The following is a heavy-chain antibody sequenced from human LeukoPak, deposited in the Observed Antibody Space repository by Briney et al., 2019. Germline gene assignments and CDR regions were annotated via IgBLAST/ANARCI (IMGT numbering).Heavy chain of an antibody. V-gene: IGHV4-34*01. J-gene: IGHJ4*02. D-gene: IGHD3-10*01. CDR1: GGSFSGYY. Sequence: SETLSLTCAVYGGSFSGYYWSWIRQPPGKGLEWIGEINHSGSTNYNPSLKSRVTISVDTSKNQFSLKLSSVTAADTAVYYCARLPRSTMVRGVDYWGQGTLVTVSS. CDR3: ARLPRSTMVRGVDY. CDR2: INHSGST.